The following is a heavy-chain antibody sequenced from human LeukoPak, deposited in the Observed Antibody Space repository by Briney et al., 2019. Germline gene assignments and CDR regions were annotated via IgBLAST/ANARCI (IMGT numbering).Heavy chain of an antibody. Sequence: PSETLSLTCTVSGGSISSSSYYWGWIRQPPGKGLEWIGSIYYSGSTYYNPSLKSRVTISVDTSKNQFPLKLSSVTAADTAVYYCARHDFREYLVYYFDYWGQGTLVTVSS. CDR1: GGSISSSSYY. CDR3: ARHDFREYLVYYFDY. J-gene: IGHJ4*02. V-gene: IGHV4-39*01. CDR2: IYYSGST. D-gene: IGHD2/OR15-2a*01.